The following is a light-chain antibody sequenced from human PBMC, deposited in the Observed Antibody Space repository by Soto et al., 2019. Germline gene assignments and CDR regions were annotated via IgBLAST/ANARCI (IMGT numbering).Light chain of an antibody. Sequence: DIVMTQSPDSLAVSLGERATINCKSSQSVLQSSNNKNYLAWYQQKPGQPPKLLIYWASTRESGVPDRFSGSGYGTDFTLTISSLQAEDVAVYYCQQYYSLYTFGQGTNREIK. V-gene: IGKV4-1*01. CDR1: QSVLQSSNNKNY. J-gene: IGKJ2*01. CDR3: QQYYSLYT. CDR2: WAS.